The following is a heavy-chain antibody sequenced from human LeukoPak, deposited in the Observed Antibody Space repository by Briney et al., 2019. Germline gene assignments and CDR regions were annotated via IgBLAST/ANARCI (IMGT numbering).Heavy chain of an antibody. Sequence: EASVKVSCKASGYTFTGYYMHWVRQAPGQGREWMGRINPNSGGTNYAQKFQGRVTITRDRSISTAYMEVSRLRSDDTAVYYCARVDSGHDYGPSWGQGTTVTVSS. CDR1: GYTFTGYY. CDR3: ARVDSGHDYGPS. J-gene: IGHJ3*01. CDR2: INPNSGGT. D-gene: IGHD5-12*01. V-gene: IGHV1-2*06.